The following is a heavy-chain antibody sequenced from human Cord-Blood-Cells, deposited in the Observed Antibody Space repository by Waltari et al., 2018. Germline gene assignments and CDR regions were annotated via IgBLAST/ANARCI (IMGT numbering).Heavy chain of an antibody. CDR2: ISSNSSYI. V-gene: IGHV3-21*01. CDR1: GFTFSSYS. J-gene: IGHJ5*02. D-gene: IGHD3-22*01. CDR3: ARDLYYDSSGYHNWFDP. Sequence: EVQLVESGGGLVKPGGSLRLSCAASGFTFSSYSMNWVRQAPGKGLEWVSSISSNSSYINYADSVKGRFTISRDNAKNSLYLQMNSLRAEDTAVYYCARDLYYDSSGYHNWFDPWGQGTLVTVSS.